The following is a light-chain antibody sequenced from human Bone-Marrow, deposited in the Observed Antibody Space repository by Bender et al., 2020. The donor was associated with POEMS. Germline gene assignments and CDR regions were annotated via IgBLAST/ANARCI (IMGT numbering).Light chain of an antibody. V-gene: IGLV2-23*02. CDR3: CSYAASGTHVL. CDR1: SSDVGIYNL. CDR2: EVS. Sequence: QSALTQPRSVSGSPGQSVTISCTGTSSDVGIYNLVSWYQQHPGKAPKLILYEVSRRPSGISDRFSGSKSGNTASLTISGLQYDDEADYYCCSYAASGTHVLFGGGTKLTVL. J-gene: IGLJ2*01.